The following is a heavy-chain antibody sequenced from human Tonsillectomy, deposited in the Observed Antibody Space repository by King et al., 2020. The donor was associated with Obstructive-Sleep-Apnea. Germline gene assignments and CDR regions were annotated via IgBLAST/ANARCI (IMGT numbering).Heavy chain of an antibody. D-gene: IGHD3-3*01. V-gene: IGHV3-49*03. CDR1: GFTFGDYA. CDR3: TREVEFLEWLGLNWFDP. CDR2: IRSKAYGGPT. Sequence: VQLVESGGGLVQPGRSLRLSCTAPGFTFGDYAISWFRQAPGKGLEWVGFIRSKAYGGPTEYAASVKGRFTISRDDSKSIAYLQMNRLNTEDTAVYYCTREVEFLEWLGLNWFDPWGQGTLVTVSS. J-gene: IGHJ5*02.